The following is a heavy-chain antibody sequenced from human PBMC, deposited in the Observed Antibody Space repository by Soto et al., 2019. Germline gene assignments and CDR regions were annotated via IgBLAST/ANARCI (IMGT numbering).Heavy chain of an antibody. CDR2: INPNSGGT. Sequence: ASVKVSCKASGYTFTGYYMPWVRQAPGQGLEWMGWINPNSGGTNYAQKFQGRVTMTRDTSISTAYMELSRLRSDDTAVYYCARGADIVLMVYAISGGMDVWGQGTTVTVSS. CDR3: ARGADIVLMVYAISGGMDV. J-gene: IGHJ6*02. V-gene: IGHV1-2*02. CDR1: GYTFTGYY. D-gene: IGHD2-8*01.